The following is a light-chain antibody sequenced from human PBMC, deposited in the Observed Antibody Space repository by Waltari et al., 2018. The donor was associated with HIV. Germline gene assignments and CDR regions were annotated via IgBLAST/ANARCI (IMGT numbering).Light chain of an antibody. CDR3: CSCPRSGIRYV. CDR1: SSNVGSDAL. Sequence: QSALTQPASVSGSPGQSITISCTGTSSNVGSDALVSWYQQHPGEAPKLIIYEATKRPSGVSNRFSGSKSGNTASLTISGLQAEDEADYYCCSCPRSGIRYVFGTGTKVTVL. J-gene: IGLJ1*01. V-gene: IGLV2-23*01. CDR2: EAT.